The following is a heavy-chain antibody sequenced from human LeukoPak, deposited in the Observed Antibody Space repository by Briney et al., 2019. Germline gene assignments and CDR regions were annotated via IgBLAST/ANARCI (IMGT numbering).Heavy chain of an antibody. J-gene: IGHJ4*02. CDR3: ARFDGYGVRLDY. CDR2: ISAYNGNT. Sequence: ASVKVSCKASGYTFTSYGISWVRQAPGQGLEWMEWISAYNGNTNYAQKLQGRVIMTTDTSTSTAHMELRSLRSDDTAVYYCARFDGYGVRLDYWGQGTLVTVSS. D-gene: IGHD5-24*01. CDR1: GYTFTSYG. V-gene: IGHV1-18*01.